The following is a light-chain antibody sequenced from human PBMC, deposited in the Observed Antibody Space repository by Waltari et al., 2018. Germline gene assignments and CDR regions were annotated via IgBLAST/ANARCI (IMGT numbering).Light chain of an antibody. CDR3: QSRDSSANGV. V-gene: IGLV3-19*01. CDR2: GEN. Sequence: SSELTQDPAVSVALGQTVSITCQGDSLGTYFATWYQQKPGQAPVLVFYGENNRPSGIPDRFSASRLGNTASLIITGAQAEDEADYYCQSRDSSANGVFGGGTKLTVL. J-gene: IGLJ3*02. CDR1: SLGTYF.